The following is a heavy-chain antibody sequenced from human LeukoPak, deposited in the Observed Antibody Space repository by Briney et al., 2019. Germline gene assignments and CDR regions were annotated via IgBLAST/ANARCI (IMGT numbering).Heavy chain of an antibody. CDR1: GFTFSSYA. Sequence: GGSLRLSCAASGFTFSSYAMSWVRQAPGKGLEWVSAISGSGGSTYYADSVKGRFTISRDKSKNTLYLQMNSGRAEDTAVYYCAKIGYSSGWSHFDYWGQGTLVTVSS. J-gene: IGHJ4*02. CDR3: AKIGYSSGWSHFDY. CDR2: ISGSGGST. V-gene: IGHV3-23*01. D-gene: IGHD6-19*01.